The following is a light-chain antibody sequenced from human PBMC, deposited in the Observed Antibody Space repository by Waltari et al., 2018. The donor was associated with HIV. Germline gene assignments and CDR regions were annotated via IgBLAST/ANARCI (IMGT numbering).Light chain of an antibody. CDR2: RNN. CDR3: SAWADSLSAVV. Sequence: QAGLTQPPSVSKDLRQTATLTCTGNSHNVGNQGTTWLQHHQGHPPKLLSYRNNNRPSGISERFSASRSRNTASLTITGLQPEDEADYYCSAWADSLSAVVFGGGTKLTVL. CDR1: SHNVGNQG. V-gene: IGLV10-54*04. J-gene: IGLJ2*01.